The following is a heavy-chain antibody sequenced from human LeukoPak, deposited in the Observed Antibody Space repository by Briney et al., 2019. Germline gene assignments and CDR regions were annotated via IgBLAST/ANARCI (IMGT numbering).Heavy chain of an antibody. CDR3: ARDIPYDILTGDNMFDY. Sequence: PSETLSLTCTVSGGSIRSSYYYWGWIRQPPGKGLEWIGSIYDSGSTNYNPSLKSRVTISVDTSKNQFSLKLSSVTAADTAVYYCARDIPYDILTGDNMFDYWGQGTLVTVSS. V-gene: IGHV4-39*07. D-gene: IGHD3-9*01. CDR2: IYDSGST. J-gene: IGHJ4*02. CDR1: GGSIRSSYYY.